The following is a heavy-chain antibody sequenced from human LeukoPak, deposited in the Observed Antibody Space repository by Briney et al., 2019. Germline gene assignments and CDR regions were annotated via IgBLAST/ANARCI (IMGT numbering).Heavy chain of an antibody. CDR3: SEGYFEPFDH. V-gene: IGHV4-59*01. CDR2: LSYTGKT. J-gene: IGHJ4*02. D-gene: IGHD2/OR15-2a*01. CDR1: GASISSSH. Sequence: SETLSLTCVVSGASISSSHWNWIRQLPGKGLEWIGCLSYTGKTDYNPSLTSRVTISLDTSKNQVSLKLRSVTAADTAVYYCSEGYFEPFDHWGQGTLVTVSS.